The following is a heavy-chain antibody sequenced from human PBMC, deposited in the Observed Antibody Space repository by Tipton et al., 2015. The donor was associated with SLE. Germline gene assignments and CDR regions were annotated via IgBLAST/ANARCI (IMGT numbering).Heavy chain of an antibody. D-gene: IGHD4-17*01. CDR2: ISWNSGTI. Sequence: SLRLSCAASGFTFDDYAMHWVRQAPGKGLEWVSGISWNSGTIGYADSVKGRFTISRDNAKKSLYLQMNSLRAEDTALYYCAKGSGFTVTMYYFDSWGQGTLVTVSS. V-gene: IGHV3-9*01. CDR1: GFTFDDYA. J-gene: IGHJ4*02. CDR3: AKGSGFTVTMYYFDS.